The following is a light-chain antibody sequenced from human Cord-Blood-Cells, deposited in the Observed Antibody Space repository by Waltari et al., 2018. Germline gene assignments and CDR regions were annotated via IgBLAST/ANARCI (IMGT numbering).Light chain of an antibody. J-gene: IGKJ5*01. CDR3: QQSYSTLGT. CDR2: AAS. V-gene: IGKV1-39*01. CDR1: QSISSY. Sequence: DIQMTQSPSSLSASVGDRVTITCRESQSISSYLNWYQQKPGKAPKLLIYAASRLQSGVPSRFSGSGSGTDFTLTISSLQPEDFATYYCQQSYSTLGTFGQGTRLEIK.